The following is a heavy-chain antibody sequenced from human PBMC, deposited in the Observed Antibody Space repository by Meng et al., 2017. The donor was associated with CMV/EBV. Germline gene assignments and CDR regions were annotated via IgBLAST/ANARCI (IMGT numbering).Heavy chain of an antibody. V-gene: IGHV1-8*03. J-gene: IGHJ6*02. CDR2: MNPNSGNT. D-gene: IGHD2-2*02. CDR3: AREGYCSSTSCYTCGPYYYYGMDV. CDR1: GYTFTSYD. Sequence: ASVKVSCKASGYTFTSYDINWVRQATGQGLEWMGWMNPNSGNTGYAQKFQGRVTITSNTSISTAYMELSSLRSEDTAVYYCAREGYCSSTSCYTCGPYYYYGMDVWGQGTTVTVSS.